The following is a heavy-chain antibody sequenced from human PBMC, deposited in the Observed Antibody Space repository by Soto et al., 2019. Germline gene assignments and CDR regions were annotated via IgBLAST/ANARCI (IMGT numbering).Heavy chain of an antibody. D-gene: IGHD4-4*01. V-gene: IGHV3-7*01. CDR3: ARDYSNPRGRFDP. Sequence: GGSLRLSCVVSGFTSSGYWMTWVRQAPGKGLEWVANINQDGSEKYYVDSVKGRFTISRDNAKNSLYLQINSLRAEDTAIYYCARDYSNPRGRFDPWGQGTLVTVSS. CDR2: INQDGSEK. J-gene: IGHJ5*02. CDR1: GFTSSGYW.